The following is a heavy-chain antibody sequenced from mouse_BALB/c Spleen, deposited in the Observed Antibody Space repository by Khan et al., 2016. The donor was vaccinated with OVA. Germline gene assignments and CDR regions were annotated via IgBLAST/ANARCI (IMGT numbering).Heavy chain of an antibody. CDR3: ARDVSRYNYAMDY. CDR2: ISSSGST. D-gene: IGHD1-3*01. CDR1: GYSINSDYA. Sequence: VQLQESGPGLVKPSQSLSLTCTVTGYSINSDYAWNWIRQFPGNKLEWMGYISSSGSTNYNPALKSRISITRDTSKHQFFLQLNSVTTEDTATDYGARDVSRYNYAMDYGGQGTSVTVSS. J-gene: IGHJ4*01. V-gene: IGHV3-2*02.